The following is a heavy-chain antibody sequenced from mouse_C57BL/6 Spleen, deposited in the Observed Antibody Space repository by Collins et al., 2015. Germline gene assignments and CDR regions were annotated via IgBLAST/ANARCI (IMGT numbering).Heavy chain of an antibody. V-gene: IGHV1-15*01. CDR3: TRREIYYYGSSPYYFDY. CDR1: GYTFTDYE. D-gene: IGHD1-1*01. CDR2: IDSETGGT. Sequence: QVQLQQSGAELVRPGASVTLSCKASGYTFTDYEMHWVKQTPVHGLEWIGAIDSETGGTAYNQKFKGKAILTADKSSSTAYMELRSLTSEDSAVYYCTRREIYYYGSSPYYFDYWGQGSTLTVSS. J-gene: IGHJ2*01.